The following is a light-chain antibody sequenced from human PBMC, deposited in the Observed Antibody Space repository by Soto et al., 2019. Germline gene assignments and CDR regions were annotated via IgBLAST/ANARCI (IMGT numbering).Light chain of an antibody. CDR3: MQGTHWPYT. CDR1: QSLVDNDGXXX. CDR2: KIS. J-gene: IGKJ2*01. Sequence: VVMTQSPLSLPVTLGEPASVSCRSSQSLVDNDGXXXLXSFQQRPGQSPRRLIYKISNRDSGVPDRFSGSGSETDFTLKISRVEPEDVAVYYCMQGTHWPYTFGQGTQLEIK. V-gene: IGKV2-30*01.